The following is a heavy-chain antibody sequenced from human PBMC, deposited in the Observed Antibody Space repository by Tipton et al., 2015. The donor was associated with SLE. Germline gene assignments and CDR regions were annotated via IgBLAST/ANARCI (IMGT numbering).Heavy chain of an antibody. V-gene: IGHV4-4*08. D-gene: IGHD5-12*01. J-gene: IGHJ4*02. CDR2: IYTSGST. CDR3: AREGTSGYGGFDY. CDR1: GGSISSHY. Sequence: TLSLTCTVSGGSISSHYWNWIRQPPGKGLEWIGYIYTSGSTNYNPSLKSRVTISVDTSKNQFSLKLSSVTAADTAVYYCAREGTSGYGGFDYWGQGTLVTVSS.